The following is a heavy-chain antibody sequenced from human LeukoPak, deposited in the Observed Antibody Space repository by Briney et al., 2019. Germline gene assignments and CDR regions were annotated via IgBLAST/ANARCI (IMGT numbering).Heavy chain of an antibody. V-gene: IGHV1-2*02. J-gene: IGHJ6*02. CDR2: INPNSGGT. CDR3: ARDFGIAARPREDYYYGMDV. CDR1: GYTFTGYY. D-gene: IGHD6-6*01. Sequence: ASVKVSCKASGYTFTGYYMHWVRQAPGQGLEWMGWINPNSGGTNYAQKLQGRVTMTTDTSTSTAYMELRSLRSDDTAVYYCARDFGIAARPREDYYYGMDVWGQGTTVTVSS.